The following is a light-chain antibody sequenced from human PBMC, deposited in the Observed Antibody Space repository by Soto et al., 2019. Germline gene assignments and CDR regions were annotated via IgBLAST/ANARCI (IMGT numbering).Light chain of an antibody. Sequence: QSALTQPASVSGSPGQSITISCTGTSSDVGGYNYVSWYQQHPGKAPKLMIYDVSNRPSGVSNRFSGSKSGNTASLTISGHQAEDEADYFCSSYTSSSAPSAVFGGGTQLTVL. V-gene: IGLV2-14*01. J-gene: IGLJ7*01. CDR2: DVS. CDR3: SSYTSSSAPSAV. CDR1: SSDVGGYNY.